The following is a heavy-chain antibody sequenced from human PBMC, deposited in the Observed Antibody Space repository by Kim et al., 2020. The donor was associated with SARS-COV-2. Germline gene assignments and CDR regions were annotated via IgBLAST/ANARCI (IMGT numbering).Heavy chain of an antibody. CDR3: ARRTYTSSWTADY. J-gene: IGHJ4*02. Sequence: GESLKISCKGSGYSFTSYWIGWVRQMPGKGLEWMGIIFPGDSDTTYSPSFQGQVTISADKSISTAYLQWSSLKASDTALYFCARRTYTSSWTADYWGQGTLVTVSS. D-gene: IGHD6-13*01. CDR2: IFPGDSDT. CDR1: GYSFTSYW. V-gene: IGHV5-51*01.